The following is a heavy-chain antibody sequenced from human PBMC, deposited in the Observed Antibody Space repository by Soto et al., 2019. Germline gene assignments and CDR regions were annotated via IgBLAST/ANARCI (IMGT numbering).Heavy chain of an antibody. CDR3: ARESGGATATLDYYYFYMDV. CDR2: INPNSGVT. D-gene: IGHD5-12*01. V-gene: IGHV1-2*04. Sequence: QVQLVQSGAEVKKPGASVTVSCRASGDTFTGYYMHWVRQAPGQGLEWMGWINPNSGVTKYAQKFQGWVTMTRDTSSRTGYMELSRLRSDDTAVYYCARESGGATATLDYYYFYMDVWGTGTTVTVSS. J-gene: IGHJ6*03. CDR1: GDTFTGYY.